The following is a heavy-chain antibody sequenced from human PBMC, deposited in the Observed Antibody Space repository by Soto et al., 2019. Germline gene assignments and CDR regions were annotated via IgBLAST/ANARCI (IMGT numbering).Heavy chain of an antibody. V-gene: IGHV3-30*18. CDR1: GFTLSGVD. J-gene: IGHJ4*02. D-gene: IGHD6-6*01. Sequence: QVQLVESGGGVVQPGTSLRLSCSASGFTLSGVDMHWVRQAPGKGLEWVAVMSYDGRNQYYADSVKGRFTVSRDSSKSTLYLQMNSLRTEAAAVYYCAQGGWYTSSSRSDCWGQGTLVNVSS. CDR3: AQGGWYTSSSRSDC. CDR2: MSYDGRNQ.